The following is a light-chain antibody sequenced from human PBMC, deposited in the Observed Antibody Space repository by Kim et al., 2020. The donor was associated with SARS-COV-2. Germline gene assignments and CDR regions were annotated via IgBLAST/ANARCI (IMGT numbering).Light chain of an antibody. V-gene: IGLV1-40*01. J-gene: IGLJ2*01. CDR3: QSYDSSLSGSVV. CDR1: SSNIGAGYD. Sequence: DTISCAGTSSNIGAGYDVHWYQQLPGTAPKVLIYGNSNRPSGVPDRFSGSKSGTSASLAITGLQAEDEADYYCQSYDSSLSGSVVFGGGTQLTVL. CDR2: GNS.